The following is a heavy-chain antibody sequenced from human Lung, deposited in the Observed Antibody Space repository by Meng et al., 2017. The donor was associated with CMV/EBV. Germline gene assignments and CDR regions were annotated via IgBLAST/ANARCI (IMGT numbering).Heavy chain of an antibody. J-gene: IGHJ4*02. CDR3: ASFPPPGKQWLVTDY. CDR2: IYHSGST. CDR1: GGSISSSNW. D-gene: IGHD6-19*01. V-gene: IGHV4-4*02. Sequence: QLRRKGRGPGWGKPSGTLSLTGAVSGGSISSSNWWSWVRQPPGKGLEWIGEIYHSGSTNYNPSLKSQVTISVDKSKNQFSLKLSSVTAADTAVYYCASFPPPGKQWLVTDYWGQGTLVTVSS.